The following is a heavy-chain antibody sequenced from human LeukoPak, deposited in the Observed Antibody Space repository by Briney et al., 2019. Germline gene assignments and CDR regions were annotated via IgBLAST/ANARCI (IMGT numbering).Heavy chain of an antibody. CDR2: IYYSGST. CDR3: AREGIAAPQGWFDP. CDR1: GGSISSYY. D-gene: IGHD6-6*01. Sequence: SETQSLTCTVSGGSISSYYWSWIRQPPGKGLEWIGYIYYSGSTNYNPSLKSRVTISVDTSKNQFSLKLSSVTAADTAVYYCAREGIAAPQGWFDPWGQGTLVTVSS. J-gene: IGHJ5*02. V-gene: IGHV4-59*01.